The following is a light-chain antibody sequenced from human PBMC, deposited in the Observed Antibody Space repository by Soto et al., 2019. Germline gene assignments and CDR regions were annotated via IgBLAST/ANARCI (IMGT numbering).Light chain of an antibody. CDR2: GAS. J-gene: IGKJ3*01. Sequence: DIPMTQSPSSLSASVGDRVTITCQASQAIRKYLNWYQQKPGRAPKLLIYGASNLETGVPSRFSGSGYGTDFTFTISSLQPEDIATYYCQHYDHLPPFTFGPGTKVAIK. V-gene: IGKV1-33*01. CDR3: QHYDHLPPFT. CDR1: QAIRKY.